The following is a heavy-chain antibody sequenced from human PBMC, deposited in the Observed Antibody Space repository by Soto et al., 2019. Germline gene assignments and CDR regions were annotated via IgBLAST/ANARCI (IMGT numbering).Heavy chain of an antibody. CDR2: IYYSGST. V-gene: IGHV4-39*01. CDR1: GGSVSSSSYY. CDR3: ARFWGYYYDSSGYLEYFQH. J-gene: IGHJ1*01. D-gene: IGHD3-22*01. Sequence: SETLSLTCTVSGGSVSSSSYYWCWIRQPPGKGLEWIGNIYYSGSTYYNPSLKNRVTISVDTSKNQFSLKLSSVTAADTAVYYCARFWGYYYDSSGYLEYFQHWGQGTLVTVSS.